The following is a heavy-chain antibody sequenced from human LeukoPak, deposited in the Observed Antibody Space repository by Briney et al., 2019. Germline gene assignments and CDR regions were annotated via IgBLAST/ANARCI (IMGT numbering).Heavy chain of an antibody. CDR2: INPNSGGT. CDR3: AGGSVYYHDSSGYSRYYFDY. D-gene: IGHD3-22*01. Sequence: ASVKVSCKASGYTFTGYYMHWLRQAPGQGLEWMGWINPNSGGTNYAQKFQGRVTMTRDTSISTAYMELSRLRSDDTAVYYCAGGSVYYHDSSGYSRYYFDYWGQGTLVTVSS. CDR1: GYTFTGYY. J-gene: IGHJ4*02. V-gene: IGHV1-2*02.